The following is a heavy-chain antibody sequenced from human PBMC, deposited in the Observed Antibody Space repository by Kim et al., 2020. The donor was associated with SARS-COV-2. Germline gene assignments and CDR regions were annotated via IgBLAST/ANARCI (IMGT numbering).Heavy chain of an antibody. CDR3: AGEGGVWFGELSTPDS. J-gene: IGHJ5*01. Sequence: ASVKVSCKTSGYTFADFYIHWVRQAPGQGLEWMGWINPSSGGSNYAQKFQGRVTMTMDTSISTAYMEMSRLTSDDSAVYYCAGEGGVWFGELSTPDSWGQGTLVTVSS. CDR1: GYTFADFY. D-gene: IGHD3-10*01. V-gene: IGHV1-2*02. CDR2: INPSSGGS.